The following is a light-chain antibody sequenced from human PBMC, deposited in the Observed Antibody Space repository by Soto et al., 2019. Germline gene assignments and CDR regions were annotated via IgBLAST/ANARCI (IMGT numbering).Light chain of an antibody. CDR3: QQSYSTLIG. V-gene: IGKV1-39*01. J-gene: IGKJ5*01. Sequence: DFKMIHCPHAMSASVGDRLNITCQASQSISSYLNWYQQKPGKAPKLLIYAASSLQSGVPSRFSGSGSGTDFTLTISSLQPEDFATYYCQQSYSTLIGFGQGTRLEIK. CDR2: AAS. CDR1: QSISSY.